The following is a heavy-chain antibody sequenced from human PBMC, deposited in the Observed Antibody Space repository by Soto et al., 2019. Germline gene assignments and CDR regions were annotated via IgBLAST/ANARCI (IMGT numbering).Heavy chain of an antibody. V-gene: IGHV4-4*02. CDR2: IYHSGST. D-gene: IGHD5-12*01. J-gene: IGHJ4*02. CDR1: GGSISSSNW. CDR3: ARVGDGYNSPFAY. Sequence: SSETLSLTCAVSGGSISSSNWWSWVRQPPGKGLEWIGEIYHSGSTNYNPSLKSRVTISVGKSKNQFSLKLSSVTAADTAVYYCARVGDGYNSPFAYWGQGTLVTVSS.